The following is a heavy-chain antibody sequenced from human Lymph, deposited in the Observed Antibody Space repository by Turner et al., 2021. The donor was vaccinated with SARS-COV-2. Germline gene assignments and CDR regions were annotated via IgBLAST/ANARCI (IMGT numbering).Heavy chain of an antibody. V-gene: IGHV5-51*01. CDR2: IYPGDSDT. J-gene: IGHJ4*02. Sequence: EVQLVQSVAEVKKPGESRKISCKGSGYSFPTYWIGWVRQMPGKGLEWMGIIYPGDSDTRYSPSFQGQVTISADKSISTAYLQWSSLKASDTAMYYCARLPIARGYSGYDFYYFDYWGQGTLVTVSS. CDR3: ARLPIARGYSGYDFYYFDY. D-gene: IGHD5-12*01. CDR1: GYSFPTYW.